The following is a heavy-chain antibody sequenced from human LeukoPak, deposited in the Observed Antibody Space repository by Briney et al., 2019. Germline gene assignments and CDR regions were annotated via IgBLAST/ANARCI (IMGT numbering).Heavy chain of an antibody. J-gene: IGHJ4*02. D-gene: IGHD2-2*01. Sequence: LGESLKISFKGSGXSFTSNRIGWVRQMPGKGLEWMGVIYPGDADTLYSPSFQGQITISADKSISTAYLQWSSLKASDTAMYYCARPLEGCTSTSCYLIYWGRGTLVTVSS. CDR3: ARPLEGCTSTSCYLIY. V-gene: IGHV5-51*01. CDR2: IYPGDADT. CDR1: GXSFTSNR.